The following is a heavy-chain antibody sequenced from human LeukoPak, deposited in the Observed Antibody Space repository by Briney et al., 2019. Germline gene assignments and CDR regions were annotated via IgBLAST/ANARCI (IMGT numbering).Heavy chain of an antibody. CDR1: GFTFSSYV. V-gene: IGHV3-74*01. CDR3: ARDWVYKIDY. CDR2: ISHDGII. J-gene: IGHJ4*02. Sequence: GGSLRLSCETAGFTFSSYVMHWVRRTPGKGPVWVSRISHDGIISYADSVKGRFTISRDNAKDTLILQMNSLRVEDTAVYYCARDWVYKIDYWGRGTLVTVSS. D-gene: IGHD5-24*01.